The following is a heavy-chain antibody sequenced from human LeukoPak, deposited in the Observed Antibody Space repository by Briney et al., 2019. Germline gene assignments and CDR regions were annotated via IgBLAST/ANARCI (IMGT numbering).Heavy chain of an antibody. J-gene: IGHJ5*02. CDR3: ARRIITMVQGGNILNWFDP. V-gene: IGHV4-34*01. CDR2: INHSGST. CDR1: GGSFSGYY. Sequence: SETPSLTCAVYGGSFSGYYWSWIRQPPGKGLEWIGEINHSGSTNYNPSLKSRVTISVDTSKNQFSLKLSSVTAADTAVYYCARRIITMVQGGNILNWFDPWGQGTLVTVSS. D-gene: IGHD3-10*01.